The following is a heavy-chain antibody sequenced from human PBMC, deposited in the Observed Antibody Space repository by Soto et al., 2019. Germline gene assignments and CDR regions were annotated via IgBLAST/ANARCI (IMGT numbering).Heavy chain of an antibody. CDR2: ISGSGGAT. CDR3: TQKGPTRDAFAI. Sequence: EVQLLESGGGLVQPGGSLRLSCAASGFTFRSYAMSWVRQAPGKGLECVATISGSGGATYFADSVKGRFTTSRDNSENILYLHMSSLRAEDTAVYYCTQKGPTRDAFAIWGQGTMVSVSS. J-gene: IGHJ3*02. V-gene: IGHV3-23*01. CDR1: GFTFRSYA.